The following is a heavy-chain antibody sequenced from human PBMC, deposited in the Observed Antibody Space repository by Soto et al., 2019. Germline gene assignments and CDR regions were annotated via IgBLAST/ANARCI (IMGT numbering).Heavy chain of an antibody. V-gene: IGHV4-31*03. CDR1: GGSLSSGGYY. CDR2: IYYSGST. J-gene: IGHJ4*02. CDR3: ERIAIYSGSYYFDY. Sequence: PSDTLSLTCTVSGGSLSSGGYYWSWIRQHPGKGLEWIGYIYYSGSTYYNPSLKSRVTISVDTSKNQFSLKLSSVTAADTAVYYCERIAIYSGSYYFDYWGQGTLVTVSS. D-gene: IGHD1-26*01.